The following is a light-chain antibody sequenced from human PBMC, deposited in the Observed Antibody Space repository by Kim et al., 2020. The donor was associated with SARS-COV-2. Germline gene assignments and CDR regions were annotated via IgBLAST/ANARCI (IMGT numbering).Light chain of an antibody. CDR2: NDS. J-gene: IGLJ3*02. CDR1: RLGDKY. Sequence: VHQGQTANIPCSGNRLGDKYASWYQQKPGRSPVLVIYNDSRRPSGIPERFAGSISGNTATLTISGTQAIDEADYYCQAWDNNNGVFGGGTQLTVL. V-gene: IGLV3-1*01. CDR3: QAWDNNNGV.